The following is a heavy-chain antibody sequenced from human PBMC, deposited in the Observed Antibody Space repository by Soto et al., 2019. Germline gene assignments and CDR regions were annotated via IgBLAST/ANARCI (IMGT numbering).Heavy chain of an antibody. CDR1: GYTFTSYD. D-gene: IGHD2-21*02. Sequence: QVQLVQYGAEVKKPGASVKVSCKASGYTFTSYDINWVRQATGQGLEWMGWMNPNSGNTGYAQKFQGRVTMTRNTSISTAYMELSSLRSEDTAVYYCARGLGRYCGGDCRGMDVWGQGTTVTVSS. V-gene: IGHV1-8*01. CDR3: ARGLGRYCGGDCRGMDV. J-gene: IGHJ6*02. CDR2: MNPNSGNT.